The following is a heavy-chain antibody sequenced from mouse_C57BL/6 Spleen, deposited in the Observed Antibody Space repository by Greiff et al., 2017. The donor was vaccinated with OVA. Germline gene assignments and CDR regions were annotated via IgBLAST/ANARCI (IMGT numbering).Heavy chain of an antibody. Sequence: VQLQQPGAELVMPGASVKLSCKASGYTFTSYWMHWVKQRPGQGLEWIGEIDPSDSYTNYNQKFKGKSTLTVDKSSSTAYMQLSSLTSEDSAVYYGASIYYGNYSAWFAYWGQGTLVTVSA. CDR1: GYTFTSYW. J-gene: IGHJ3*01. CDR3: ASIYYGNYSAWFAY. D-gene: IGHD2-1*01. CDR2: IDPSDSYT. V-gene: IGHV1-69*01.